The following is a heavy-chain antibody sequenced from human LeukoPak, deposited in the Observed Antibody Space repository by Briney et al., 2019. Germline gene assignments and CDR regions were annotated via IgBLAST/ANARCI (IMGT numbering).Heavy chain of an antibody. CDR1: GDTFSSYA. Sequence: SVKVSCTASGDTFSSYAISWVRQAPGQGLEWMGGIIPIFGTANYAQKFQGRVTITADESMSTAYMELSSLRSEDTAVYYCARVGYGDYDSYDYWGQGTLVTVSS. CDR3: ARVGYGDYDSYDY. J-gene: IGHJ4*02. V-gene: IGHV1-69*13. CDR2: IIPIFGTA. D-gene: IGHD4-17*01.